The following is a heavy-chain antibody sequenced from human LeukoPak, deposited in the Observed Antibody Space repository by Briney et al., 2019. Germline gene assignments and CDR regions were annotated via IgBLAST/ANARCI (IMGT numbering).Heavy chain of an antibody. CDR3: ATAEWEYFYFDS. V-gene: IGHV4-61*01. CDR2: IYYSGST. D-gene: IGHD1-26*01. J-gene: IGHJ4*02. CDR1: GGSVNSSSYY. Sequence: PSETLSLTCTVSGGSVNSSSYYWNRIRQPPGKGLEWIGSIYYSGSTNYNPSLKSRVTISVDTSKNQFSLKMRDVTAADTAVYFCATAEWEYFYFDSWGQGALVAVSS.